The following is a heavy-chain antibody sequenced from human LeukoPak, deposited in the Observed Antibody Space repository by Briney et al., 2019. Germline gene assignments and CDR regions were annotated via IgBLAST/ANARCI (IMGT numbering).Heavy chain of an antibody. CDR2: INGSGDAT. V-gene: IGHV3-23*01. CDR3: AKGAGILSPYYMDV. J-gene: IGHJ6*03. D-gene: IGHD2-15*01. CDR1: GFIFSHCT. Sequence: GGSLRLSCAGSGFIFSHCTVTWVRQAPGKGVEWVSSINGSGDATLYADSVMGRFTISRDNSKKTLSLQMNSLRAEDTAVYYCAKGAGILSPYYMDVWGKGTTVTVSS.